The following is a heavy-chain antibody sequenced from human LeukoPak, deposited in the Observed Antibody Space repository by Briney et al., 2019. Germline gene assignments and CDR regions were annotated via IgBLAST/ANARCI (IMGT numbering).Heavy chain of an antibody. V-gene: IGHV3-49*04. CDR1: GFTFGDYA. D-gene: IGHD1-26*01. CDR3: TRDWWELRYYYYYYMDV. J-gene: IGHJ6*03. CDR2: IRSKAYGGTT. Sequence: GGSLRLSCTASGFTFGDYAMSWVRQAPGKGLEWVGFIRSKAYGGTTEYAASVKGRFTISRDDSKSIAYLQMNSLKTEDTAVYYCTRDWWELRYYYYYYMDVWGKGTTVTVSS.